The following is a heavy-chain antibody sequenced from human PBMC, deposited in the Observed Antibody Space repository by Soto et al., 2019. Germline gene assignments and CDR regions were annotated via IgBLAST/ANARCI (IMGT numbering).Heavy chain of an antibody. Sequence: QVQLVESGGGVVQPGRSLRLSCAASGFTFSSYGMHWVRQAPGKGLEWVAVIWYDGSNKYYADSVKGRFTISRDNSKNTLYLQMNSLRAEDTAVYYCARDTWPASGWYYFDYWGQGTLVTVSS. D-gene: IGHD6-19*01. CDR2: IWYDGSNK. CDR1: GFTFSSYG. CDR3: ARDTWPASGWYYFDY. V-gene: IGHV3-33*01. J-gene: IGHJ4*02.